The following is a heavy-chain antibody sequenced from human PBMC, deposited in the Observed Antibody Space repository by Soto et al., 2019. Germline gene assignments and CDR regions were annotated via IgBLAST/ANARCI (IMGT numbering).Heavy chain of an antibody. CDR2: IYSKTEGGTT. Sequence: EVQLVESGGGLAKPGGSLRLSCAASGFTFSSARVNWVRQAPGKGLEWVGRIYSKTEGGTTHYAAPVKGRFTVSRDDSKNMLYLQMNSLQTDDTAVYYCTSDLGAGRRGQWLDWGQGTLVTVSS. V-gene: IGHV3-15*07. J-gene: IGHJ4*02. CDR1: GFTFSSAR. CDR3: TSDLGAGRRGQWLD. D-gene: IGHD6-19*01.